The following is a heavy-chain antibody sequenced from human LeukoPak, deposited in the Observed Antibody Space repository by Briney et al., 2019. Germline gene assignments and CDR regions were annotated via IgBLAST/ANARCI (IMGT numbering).Heavy chain of an antibody. V-gene: IGHV3-66*01. D-gene: IGHD1-26*01. CDR2: IYSGGST. CDR1: GFTFSSYA. J-gene: IGHJ4*02. Sequence: PGGSLRLSCAASGFTFSSYAMSLVRQAPGKGLEWVSVIYSGGSTYYADSVKGRFTISRDNSKNTLYLQMNSLRAEDTAVYYCARSYYSFGDWGQGTLVTVSS. CDR3: ARSYYSFGD.